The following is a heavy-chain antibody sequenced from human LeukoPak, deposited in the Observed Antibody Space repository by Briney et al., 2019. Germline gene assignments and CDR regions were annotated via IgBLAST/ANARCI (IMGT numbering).Heavy chain of an antibody. CDR3: AKSASPLTGYYRFDY. D-gene: IGHD3-9*01. CDR2: ISDSGGYT. J-gene: IGHJ4*02. V-gene: IGHV3-23*01. Sequence: PGGSLRLSCAVSGFTFSSYATSWVRQAPGKGLECVSAISDSGGYTYYADSVKGRFTISRDNSKNTLYLQMNSLRAEDTAVYYCAKSASPLTGYYRFDYWGQGTLVTVSS. CDR1: GFTFSSYA.